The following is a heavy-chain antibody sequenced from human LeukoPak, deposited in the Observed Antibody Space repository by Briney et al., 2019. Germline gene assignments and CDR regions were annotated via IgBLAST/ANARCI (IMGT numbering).Heavy chain of an antibody. J-gene: IGHJ4*02. CDR1: GFTVSSNY. CDR2: IYSGGST. D-gene: IGHD2-21*01. Sequence: GGSLRLSCAASGFTVSSNYMSWVRQAPGKGLELVSVIYSGGSTYYADSVKSRFTISRDNSKNTLYLQMNSLRAEDTAVYYCASALWGGYYFDYWGQGTLVTVSS. V-gene: IGHV3-53*01. CDR3: ASALWGGYYFDY.